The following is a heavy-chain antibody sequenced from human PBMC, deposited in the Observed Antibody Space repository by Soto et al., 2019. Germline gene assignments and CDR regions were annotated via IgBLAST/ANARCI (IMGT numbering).Heavy chain of an antibody. CDR3: ARSSYKYCSSTSCYTTDYYYGMDV. Sequence: KTSETLSLTCTVSGGSISSYYWSWIRQPAGKGLEWIGRIYTSGSTNYNPSLKSRVTMSVDTSKNQFSLKLSSVTAADTAVYYCARSSYKYCSSTSCYTTDYYYGMDVWGQGTTVTVSS. V-gene: IGHV4-4*07. CDR2: IYTSGST. CDR1: GGSISSYY. D-gene: IGHD2-2*02. J-gene: IGHJ6*02.